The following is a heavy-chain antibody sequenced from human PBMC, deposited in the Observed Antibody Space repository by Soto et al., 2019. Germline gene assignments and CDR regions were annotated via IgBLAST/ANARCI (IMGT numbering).Heavy chain of an antibody. V-gene: IGHV1-3*01. J-gene: IGHJ5*02. D-gene: IGHD5-12*01. CDR2: INAGNGNT. CDR1: GITFSTYA. Sequence: GASVKVSCKAPGITFSTYAIHWVRQAPGQRLEWMGWINAGNGNTRYSQKFQGRVTLTRDTSASTAYMDLSSLRSEDTAIYYCARAISGYVTWGQGTLVTSPQ. CDR3: ARAISGYVT.